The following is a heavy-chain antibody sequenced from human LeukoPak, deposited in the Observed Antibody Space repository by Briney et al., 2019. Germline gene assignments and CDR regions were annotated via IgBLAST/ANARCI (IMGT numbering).Heavy chain of an antibody. D-gene: IGHD6-19*01. CDR1: GGSITTTTYY. Sequence: PSETLSLTCTVSGGSITTTTYYWGWIRQPPGKGLEWIGYIYYSGNTNYNPSLRGRVTISVDTSKSQFSLKLNSVTAADTAVYFCARVIIPQYNSGWFFDYWGQGTLVTVSS. V-gene: IGHV4-61*05. CDR2: IYYSGNT. CDR3: ARVIIPQYNSGWFFDY. J-gene: IGHJ4*02.